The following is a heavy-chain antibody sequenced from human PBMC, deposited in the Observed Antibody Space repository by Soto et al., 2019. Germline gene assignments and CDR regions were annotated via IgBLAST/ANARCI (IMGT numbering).Heavy chain of an antibody. CDR3: AKDIDILSGYPDK. D-gene: IGHD3-9*01. Sequence: PGGSLRLSCAASGFRFDDYTMHWVRQAPEKGLEWVSLIGWDGGRTEYADSVKGRFTISRGNSKNSLYLQMNSVRTEDTALYYCAKDIDILSGYPDKWGQGTLVTVSS. J-gene: IGHJ4*02. V-gene: IGHV3-43*01. CDR1: GFRFDDYT. CDR2: IGWDGGRT.